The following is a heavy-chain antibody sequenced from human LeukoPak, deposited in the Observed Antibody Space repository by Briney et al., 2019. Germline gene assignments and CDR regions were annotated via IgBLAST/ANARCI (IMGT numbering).Heavy chain of an antibody. CDR1: GFTFKNYA. Sequence: GGSLRLSCVASGFTFKNYAMNWVRQSPGQGLEWVSTISGDAVTSWYADSVKGRFTISRDDSRNTLYLQMNSLRGDDTAVYYCAKDVGKWESLHFFDYWGQGTLVTVSS. CDR2: ISGDAVTS. D-gene: IGHD1-26*01. J-gene: IGHJ4*02. V-gene: IGHV3-23*01. CDR3: AKDVGKWESLHFFDY.